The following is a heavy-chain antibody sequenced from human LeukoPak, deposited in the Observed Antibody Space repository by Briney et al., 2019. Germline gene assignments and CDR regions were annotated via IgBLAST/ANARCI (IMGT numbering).Heavy chain of an antibody. J-gene: IGHJ2*01. CDR1: GYTITDYY. D-gene: IGHD2/OR15-2a*01. CDR2: TIPNTGGT. Sequence: ASVKVSCKASGYTITDYYLHWVRQAPGQGLEWMGWTIPNTGGTNYAQKFQDWVTMSSDTSISTAYMELSSLRSDDTAVYYCARGSPSYAQWHFDLWGRGTLVTVSS. CDR3: ARGSPSYAQWHFDL. V-gene: IGHV1-2*04.